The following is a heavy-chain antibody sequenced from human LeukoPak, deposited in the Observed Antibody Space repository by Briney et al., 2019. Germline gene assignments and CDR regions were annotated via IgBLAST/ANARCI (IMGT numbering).Heavy chain of an antibody. CDR3: ARDLGQGGSYERVDAFDI. CDR2: ISYDGSNK. CDR1: GFSFSSYA. V-gene: IGHV3-30-3*01. Sequence: GGSLRLSCAASGFSFSSYAMHWVRQAPGKGLERVSVISYDGSNKYYADSVKGRFTISRDNSKNTLYLKMNSLRAEDTAVYYCARDLGQGGSYERVDAFDIWGQGTMVTVS. D-gene: IGHD1-26*01. J-gene: IGHJ3*02.